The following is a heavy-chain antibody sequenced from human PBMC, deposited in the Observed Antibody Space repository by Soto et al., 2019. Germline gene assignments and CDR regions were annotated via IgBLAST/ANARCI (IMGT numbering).Heavy chain of an antibody. Sequence: XAVKVACKASGYRFTDYYIHCVRQAPGQGLEWMARINPNTGATNSAQKFQGRVTMTWDSSLSTAYVELSGLTSDDTAVYYCARDGHFWSAYSPKGGFTGFVHCGQRSMVTVSS. CDR2: INPNTGAT. CDR3: ARDGHFWSAYSPKGGFTGFVH. J-gene: IGHJ4*02. V-gene: IGHV1-2*06. CDR1: GYRFTDYY. D-gene: IGHD3-3*02.